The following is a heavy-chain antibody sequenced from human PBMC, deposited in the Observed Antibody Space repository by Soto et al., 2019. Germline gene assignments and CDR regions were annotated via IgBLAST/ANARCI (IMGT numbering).Heavy chain of an antibody. Sequence: GWSLRLSCAASGFTFSSFGMHWVRQAPGKGLEWVSLIWYDGSKKSYGDSVKGRFTISRDNSRNTVYLQMNSLRADDTAVYYCAKDPKRFWPGTTSYYYYGMDVWGQGTTVTVSS. CDR2: IWYDGSKK. D-gene: IGHD1-7*01. V-gene: IGHV3-33*06. CDR1: GFTFSSFG. CDR3: AKDPKRFWPGTTSYYYYGMDV. J-gene: IGHJ6*02.